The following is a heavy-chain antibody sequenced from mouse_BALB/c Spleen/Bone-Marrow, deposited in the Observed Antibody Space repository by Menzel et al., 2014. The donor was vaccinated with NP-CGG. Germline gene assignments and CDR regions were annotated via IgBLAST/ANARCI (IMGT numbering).Heavy chain of an antibody. D-gene: IGHD2-2*01. CDR2: IRNKANGYTT. Sequence: EVQRVESGGGLVQPEGSLRLSCATSGFTFTDYYMSWVRQPPGKALEWLGFIRNKANGYTTEYSASVKGRFTISRDNSQSILYLQMNTLRAEDSATYYCARDGYDDYWGQGTTLTVSS. J-gene: IGHJ2*01. CDR1: GFTFTDYY. V-gene: IGHV7-3*02. CDR3: ARDGYDDY.